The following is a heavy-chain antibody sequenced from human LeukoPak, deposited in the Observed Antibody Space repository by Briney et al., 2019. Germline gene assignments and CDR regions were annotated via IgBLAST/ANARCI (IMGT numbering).Heavy chain of an antibody. CDR1: GFTFSSYS. J-gene: IGHJ4*02. Sequence: GGSLRLSCAASGFTFSSYSMNWVRQAPGKGLEWVSSISSSSSYIYYADSVKGRFTISRDNAKNSLYLQMNSLRAEDTAVYYCAKGRVWLRDYFDYWGQGTLVTVSS. CDR3: AKGRVWLRDYFDY. D-gene: IGHD5-24*01. V-gene: IGHV3-21*04. CDR2: ISSSSSYI.